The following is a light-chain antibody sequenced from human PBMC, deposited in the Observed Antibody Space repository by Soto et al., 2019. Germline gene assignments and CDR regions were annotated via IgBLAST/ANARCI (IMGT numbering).Light chain of an antibody. CDR2: EVT. CDR3: SSYTTSSTV. Sequence: QSALTQPASVSGSPGQSITISCTGTNRDGGDYKDVSWYQQHPGKAPTLLIYEVTYRPSGVSNRFSGSKSGNTASLTISGLQADDEADYYCSSYTTSSTVFGTGTKLTVL. V-gene: IGLV2-14*01. J-gene: IGLJ1*01. CDR1: NRDGGDYKD.